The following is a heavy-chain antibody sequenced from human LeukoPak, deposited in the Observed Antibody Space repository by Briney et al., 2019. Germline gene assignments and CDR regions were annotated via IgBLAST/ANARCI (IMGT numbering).Heavy chain of an antibody. CDR2: INHSGST. V-gene: IGHV4-34*01. Sequence: SETLSLTCAVYGGSFSGYYWSWIRQPPGKGLEWIGEINHSGSTYYNPSLKSRVTISVDRSKNQFSLKLSSVTAADTAVYYCARGPPRITIFGVVIPSKHPKKENWFDPWGQGTLVTVSS. CDR3: ARGPPRITIFGVVIPSKHPKKENWFDP. J-gene: IGHJ5*02. CDR1: GGSFSGYY. D-gene: IGHD3-3*01.